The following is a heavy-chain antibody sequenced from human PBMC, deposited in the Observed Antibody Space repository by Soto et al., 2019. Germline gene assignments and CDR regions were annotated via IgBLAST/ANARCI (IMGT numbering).Heavy chain of an antibody. J-gene: IGHJ6*02. V-gene: IGHV1-69*01. CDR2: LIPIFGTA. D-gene: IGHD2-15*01. Sequence: QVQLVQSGAEVKKPGSSVKVSCKASGGTFSSYAISWVRQAPGQGLEWMGGLIPIFGTANYAQKFQGRVTITADESTSTAYMELSSLRSEDTAVYYCAGDVVVVAAIPYYYGMDVWGQGTTVTVSS. CDR1: GGTFSSYA. CDR3: AGDVVVVAAIPYYYGMDV.